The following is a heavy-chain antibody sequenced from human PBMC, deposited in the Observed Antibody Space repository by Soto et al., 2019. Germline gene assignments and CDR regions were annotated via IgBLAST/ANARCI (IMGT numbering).Heavy chain of an antibody. CDR3: ASEQYSGYALSSLFDY. Sequence: QVQLVQSGAEVKKPGASVKVSCKASGYTFTSYGISWVRQAPGQGLEWMGWISAYNGNTNYAQKLQGRVTMTTDTSTSTAYMELRSLRSDDTAVYYCASEQYSGYALSSLFDYWGQGTLVTVSS. CDR2: ISAYNGNT. D-gene: IGHD5-12*01. CDR1: GYTFTSYG. J-gene: IGHJ4*02. V-gene: IGHV1-18*01.